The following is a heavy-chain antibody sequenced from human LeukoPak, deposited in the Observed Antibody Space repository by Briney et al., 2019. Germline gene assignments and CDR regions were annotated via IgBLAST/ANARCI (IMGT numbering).Heavy chain of an antibody. CDR3: ARDLYSRLLWFGERIGPGMDV. Sequence: GASVKVSCKASGYTFTSYAMNWVRQAPGQGLEWMGWINTNTGNPTYAQGFTGRFVFSLDTSVSTAYLQISSLKAEDTAVYYCARDLYSRLLWFGERIGPGMDVWGQGTTVTVSS. D-gene: IGHD3-10*01. V-gene: IGHV7-4-1*02. CDR1: GYTFTSYA. CDR2: INTNTGNP. J-gene: IGHJ6*02.